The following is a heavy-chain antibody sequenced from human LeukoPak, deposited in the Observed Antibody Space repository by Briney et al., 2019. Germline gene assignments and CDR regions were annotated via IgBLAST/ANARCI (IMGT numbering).Heavy chain of an antibody. CDR3: ARDSPPSYDILTGYSYFDY. Sequence: XXRQPAGXXXXXXGRIYTSGSTNYNPSLKSRVTMSVDTSKNQFSLKLSSVTAADTAVYYCARDSPPSYDILTGYSYFDYWGQGTLVTVSS. CDR2: IYTSGST. D-gene: IGHD3-9*01. J-gene: IGHJ4*02. V-gene: IGHV4-4*07.